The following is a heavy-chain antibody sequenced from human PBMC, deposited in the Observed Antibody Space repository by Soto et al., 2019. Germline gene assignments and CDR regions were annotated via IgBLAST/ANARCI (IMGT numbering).Heavy chain of an antibody. D-gene: IGHD6-13*01. CDR3: TRDSQLIAAAGNDEYYYGMDV. CDR2: IYHSGST. V-gene: IGHV4-4*02. J-gene: IGHJ6*02. CDR1: GGSISSSNW. Sequence: SETLSLTCAVSGGSISSSNWWSWVRQPPGKGLEWIGEIYHSGSTNYNPSLKSRVTISVDKSKNQFSLKLSSVTAADTAVYYCTRDSQLIAAAGNDEYYYGMDVWGQGTTVTVSS.